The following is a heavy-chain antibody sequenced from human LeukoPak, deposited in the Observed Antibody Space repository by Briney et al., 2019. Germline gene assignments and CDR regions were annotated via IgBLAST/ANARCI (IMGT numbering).Heavy chain of an antibody. D-gene: IGHD3-10*01. CDR2: IKRDGSEK. V-gene: IGHV3-7*01. CDR1: GFTFSNYW. CDR3: ASPRGGAFDI. J-gene: IGHJ3*02. Sequence: GGSLRLSCAASGFTFSNYWMSWVRQAPGKGLEWVANIKRDGSEKNYVASVKGRFSISRDNSKNTLYLQMNSLRAEDTAVYYCASPRGGAFDIWGQGTMVTVSS.